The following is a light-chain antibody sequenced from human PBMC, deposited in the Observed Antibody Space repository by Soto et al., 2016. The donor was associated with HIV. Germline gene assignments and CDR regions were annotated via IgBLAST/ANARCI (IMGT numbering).Light chain of an antibody. CDR2: MAS. CDR3: QQYMSFPRT. CDR1: QSINNW. V-gene: IGKV1-5*03. Sequence: DIQMTQSPSTLSASVGDRITITCRASQSINNWLAWYQQQPGKAPKLLISMASSLENGVPPRFSGSGSGTDFTLSITSLQSADFATYYCQQYMSFPRTFGQGTTVE. J-gene: IGKJ1*01.